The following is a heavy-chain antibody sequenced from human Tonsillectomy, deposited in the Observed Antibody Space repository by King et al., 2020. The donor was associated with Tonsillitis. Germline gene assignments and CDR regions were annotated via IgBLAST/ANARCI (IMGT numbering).Heavy chain of an antibody. V-gene: IGHV4-39*01. Sequence: LQLQESGPGLVKPSETLSLTCTVSGGSINSSSYYWGWIRQPPGKGLEWIGSIYYSGSSYYNPSLKSRVTISVDTSKNQFSLKLSSVTAADTAVYYCARLAAGQWLVDPSYYYYGMDVWGQGTTVTVSS. CDR3: ARLAAGQWLVDPSYYYYGMDV. D-gene: IGHD6-19*01. CDR2: IYYSGSS. J-gene: IGHJ6*02. CDR1: GGSINSSSYY.